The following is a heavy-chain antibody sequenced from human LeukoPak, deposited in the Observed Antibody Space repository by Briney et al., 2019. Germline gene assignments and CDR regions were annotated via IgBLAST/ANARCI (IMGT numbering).Heavy chain of an antibody. CDR3: VRGANYDILTALDY. CDR1: GGSLSSAGSY. Sequence: SETLSLTCTVSGGSLSSAGSYWNWVRQHPGKGLEWIGYIYYHGSTYYNPSLKSRITISVDTSKNQFSLKLDSVTAADTVVYYCVRGANYDILTALDYWGQGTLVTVSS. CDR2: IYYHGST. V-gene: IGHV4-31*03. D-gene: IGHD3-9*01. J-gene: IGHJ4*02.